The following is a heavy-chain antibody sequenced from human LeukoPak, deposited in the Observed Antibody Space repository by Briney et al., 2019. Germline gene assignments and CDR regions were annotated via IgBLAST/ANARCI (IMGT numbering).Heavy chain of an antibody. Sequence: GGSLRLSCGASGFIFSSYGMSWVRQAPGKGLEWVSTINSGGTNTYYADSVKGRFTISRDNSKNTLYLQMNSLRAEDTAVYYCAKACLLMVFAPGYWGQGTLVTVSS. CDR1: GFIFSSYG. CDR2: INSGGTNT. CDR3: AKACLLMVFAPGY. V-gene: IGHV3-23*01. D-gene: IGHD2-8*01. J-gene: IGHJ4*02.